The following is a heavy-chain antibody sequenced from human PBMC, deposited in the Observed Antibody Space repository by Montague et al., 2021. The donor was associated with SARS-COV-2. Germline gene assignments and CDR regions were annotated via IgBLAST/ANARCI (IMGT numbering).Heavy chain of an antibody. D-gene: IGHD3-10*01. CDR3: AGGKAHYYGSEFDY. CDR2: IYYSGST. J-gene: IGHJ4*02. V-gene: IGHV4-39*07. Sequence: SETLSLTCTVSGGSISSSSYYWGWIRQPPGKGLEWIGSIYYSGSTYYNPSLKSRVTISVDTSKNQFSLKLSSVTAADTAVYYCAGGKAHYYGSEFDYWGQGTLVTVSS. CDR1: GGSISSSSYY.